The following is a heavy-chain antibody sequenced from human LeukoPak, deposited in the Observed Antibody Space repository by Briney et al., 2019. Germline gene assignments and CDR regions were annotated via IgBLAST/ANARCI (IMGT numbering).Heavy chain of an antibody. CDR1: GFAFSSFA. J-gene: IGHJ4*02. V-gene: IGHV3-23*01. CDR2: ISESGSGA. Sequence: GGSLRLSCAASGFAFSSFAMSWVRQAPGKGLEWVSSISESGSGAYYADSVKGRFTISRDNAKNSLFLQMNSLRAEDTAVYYCARDYYLDYWGQGTLVTVSP. CDR3: ARDYYLDY.